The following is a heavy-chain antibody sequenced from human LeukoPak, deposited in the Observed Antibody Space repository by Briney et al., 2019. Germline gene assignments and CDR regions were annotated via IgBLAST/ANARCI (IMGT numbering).Heavy chain of an antibody. D-gene: IGHD3-22*01. CDR1: GFTFSSYE. CDR3: ARQGNYYDSSGYYFPFDY. V-gene: IGHV3-48*03. J-gene: IGHJ4*02. Sequence: RGSLRLSCAASGFTFSSYEMNWVRQAPGKGLEWVSYISSSGSTIYYADSVKGRFTISRDNAKNSLYLQMNSLRAEDTAVYYCARQGNYYDSSGYYFPFDYWGQGTLVTVSS. CDR2: ISSSGSTI.